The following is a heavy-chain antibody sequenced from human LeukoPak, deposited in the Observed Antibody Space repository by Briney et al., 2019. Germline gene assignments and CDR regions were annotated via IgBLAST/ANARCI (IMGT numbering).Heavy chain of an antibody. J-gene: IGHJ4*02. Sequence: PSETLSLTCSVSGESTAIDTYYWAWVRQSPGTGLEWLANIHYTGTSHYDPSLASRVSISVDTTKNQVSLNLRSVTAADSAVYYCARAPAYRRYLFEKWGQGILVTVSS. D-gene: IGHD3-16*02. CDR2: IHYTGTS. CDR3: ARAPAYRRYLFEK. CDR1: GESTAIDTYY. V-gene: IGHV4-39*01.